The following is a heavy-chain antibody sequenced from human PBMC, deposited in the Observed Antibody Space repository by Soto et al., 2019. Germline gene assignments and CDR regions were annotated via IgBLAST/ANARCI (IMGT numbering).Heavy chain of an antibody. V-gene: IGHV4-4*07. Sequence: SETLSLTCTVSCGSISSYYWSWIRQSAGRGLEGSGRIYTSGSTNYNPSLKSRVTISVDTSKTQFSLTLSSVPAADTFVYYCAREEYYVFWKVGNNYYYGMDVWGQGTTVTV. CDR3: AREEYYVFWKVGNNYYYGMDV. CDR1: CGSISSYY. J-gene: IGHJ6*02. CDR2: IYTSGST. D-gene: IGHD3-3*01.